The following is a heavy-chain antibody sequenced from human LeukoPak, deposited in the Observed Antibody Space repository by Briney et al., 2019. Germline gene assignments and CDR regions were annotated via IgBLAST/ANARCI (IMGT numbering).Heavy chain of an antibody. V-gene: IGHV3-74*01. CDR3: ARARSSYGYGDAFDI. CDR2: IYSEGSST. J-gene: IGHJ3*02. Sequence: GGSLRLSCAASGFTFRSYWIHWVRQAPGKGLVWVSRIYSEGSSTSYADSVKGRFAISRDNSKNTLYLQMNSLRAEDTAVYYCARARSSYGYGDAFDIWGQGTMVTVSS. CDR1: GFTFRSYW. D-gene: IGHD5-18*01.